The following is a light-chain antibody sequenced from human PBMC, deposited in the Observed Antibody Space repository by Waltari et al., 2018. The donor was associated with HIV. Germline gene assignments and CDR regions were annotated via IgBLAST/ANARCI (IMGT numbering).Light chain of an antibody. Sequence: QSALTQPASVSGSHGQSITISCTGSSSDAGAYHYLYRSQQHPGKAPKLVIYDVSNRPSGVSNRFSGSKAGNTASLTISGLQTEDEADYYCNSYSTTYTPCVFGTGTRVTVL. CDR2: DVS. CDR1: SSDAGAYHY. V-gene: IGLV2-14*01. CDR3: NSYSTTYTPCV. J-gene: IGLJ1*01.